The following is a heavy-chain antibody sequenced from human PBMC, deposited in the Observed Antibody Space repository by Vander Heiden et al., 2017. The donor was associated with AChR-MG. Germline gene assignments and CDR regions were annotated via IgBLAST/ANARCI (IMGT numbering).Heavy chain of an antibody. CDR3: ATFGRMTITESLFWFDP. V-gene: IGHV1-24*01. Sequence: VQLAQSGPGVHKPGAAVNVSSKVSGYTLPASPMRWVRQAPGKGLEWMGGFDPADSETIYAQKFQGRVTMTEDTSTDTAYMELSSLRSEDTGVYYCATFGRMTITESLFWFDPWGQGTLVTVSS. CDR2: FDPADSET. CDR1: GYTLPASP. J-gene: IGHJ5*02. D-gene: IGHD1-20*01.